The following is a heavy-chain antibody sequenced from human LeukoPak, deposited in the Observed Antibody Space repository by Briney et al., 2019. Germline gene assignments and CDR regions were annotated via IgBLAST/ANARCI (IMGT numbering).Heavy chain of an antibody. Sequence: SETLSLTCTVSGGSISSYYWSWIRQPAAKGLEWIGRIYTTGSTNYNPSLKSRVNMSVDTSKNEFSQKLSPGTAADTAVYFCARGSFTSFSDYWGQGTLVTV. J-gene: IGHJ4*02. CDR2: IYTTGST. CDR1: GGSISSYY. V-gene: IGHV4-4*07. CDR3: ARGSFTSFSDY. D-gene: IGHD2-2*01.